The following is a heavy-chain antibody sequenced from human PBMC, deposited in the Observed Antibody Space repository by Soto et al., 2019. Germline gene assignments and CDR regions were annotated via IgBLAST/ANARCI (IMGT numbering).Heavy chain of an antibody. D-gene: IGHD4-4*01. J-gene: IGHJ4*02. CDR2: MYFSGFYSGST. CDR3: AKVRSHTVTINYFDY. V-gene: IGHV4-39*01. CDR1: GGSMSSSSYY. Sequence: SETLSLTCTVSGGSMSSSSYYWGWIRQPPGKGLEWIANMYFSGFYSGSTSYNPSLKSRVTISVDTSKNQFSLQVSSVTAADTAVYYCAKVRSHTVTINYFDYWGQGTLVTVSS.